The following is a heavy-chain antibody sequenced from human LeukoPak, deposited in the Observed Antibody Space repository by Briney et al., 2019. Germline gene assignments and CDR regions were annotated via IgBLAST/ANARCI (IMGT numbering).Heavy chain of an antibody. CDR1: GYTFTGYY. CDR2: INPNSGGT. Sequence: ASVKVSCKASGYTFTGYYMHWVRQAPGQGLEWMGWINPNSGGTNYAQKFQGRVTMTRDTSISTAYMELSRLRSDDTAVYYCARSALLLFNHRTANWFDPWGQGTLVTVSS. J-gene: IGHJ5*02. V-gene: IGHV1-2*02. CDR3: ARSALLLFNHRTANWFDP. D-gene: IGHD1-14*01.